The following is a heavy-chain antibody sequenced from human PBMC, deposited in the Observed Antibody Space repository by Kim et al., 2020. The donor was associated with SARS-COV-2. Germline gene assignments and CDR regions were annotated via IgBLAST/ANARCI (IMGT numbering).Heavy chain of an antibody. Sequence: ASVKVSCKASGYTFTSYGISWVRQAPGQGLEWMGWISAYNGNTNYAQKLQGRVTMTTDTSTSTAYMELRSLRSDDTAVYYCATSGSSSWYGPFWPGGSFDYWGQGTLVTVSS. CDR1: GYTFTSYG. D-gene: IGHD6-13*01. CDR3: ATSGSSSWYGPFWPGGSFDY. CDR2: ISAYNGNT. J-gene: IGHJ4*02. V-gene: IGHV1-18*01.